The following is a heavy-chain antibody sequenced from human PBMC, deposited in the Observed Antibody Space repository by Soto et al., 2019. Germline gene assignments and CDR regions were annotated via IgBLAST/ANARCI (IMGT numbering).Heavy chain of an antibody. CDR2: IYGSDTT. J-gene: IGHJ1*01. Sequence: SETLSLTCTVSDGSISGYYWSWIRQPPGKGLEWIGYIYGSDTTKYNPSLQSRVSISLGTSKNQFSLKVNSVTAADTAVYYCARDRSIWGQGVPVTV. V-gene: IGHV4-59*01. CDR1: DGSISGYY. D-gene: IGHD2-2*01. CDR3: ARDRSI.